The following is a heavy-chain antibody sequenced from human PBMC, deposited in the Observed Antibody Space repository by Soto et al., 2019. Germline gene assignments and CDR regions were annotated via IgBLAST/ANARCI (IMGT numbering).Heavy chain of an antibody. CDR1: GGSISRDDYY. J-gene: IGHJ6*02. CDR2: IYYNGST. Sequence: SETLSLTCTVSGGSISRDDYYWSWIRQPPGKGLEWIGNIYYNGSTNYSPSLKSRLTISADTSNNQFSLKLTSVTAADTAVYFCARDLPKDYYYGMDVWGQGTTVTVSS. V-gene: IGHV4-30-4*01. CDR3: ARDLPKDYYYGMDV.